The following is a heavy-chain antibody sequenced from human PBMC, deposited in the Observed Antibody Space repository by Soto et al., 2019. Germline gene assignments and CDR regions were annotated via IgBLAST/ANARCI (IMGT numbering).Heavy chain of an antibody. Sequence: ASVKVSCKASGYTFTSYAMHWVRQAPGQRLEWMGRINAGNGNTKYSQKFQGRVTITRDTSASTAYMELSSLRSEDTAVYYCARGYYYDSSGYSYDAFDIWGQGTMVTVSS. CDR3: ARGYYYDSSGYSYDAFDI. CDR2: INAGNGNT. CDR1: GYTFTSYA. D-gene: IGHD3-22*01. V-gene: IGHV1-3*01. J-gene: IGHJ3*02.